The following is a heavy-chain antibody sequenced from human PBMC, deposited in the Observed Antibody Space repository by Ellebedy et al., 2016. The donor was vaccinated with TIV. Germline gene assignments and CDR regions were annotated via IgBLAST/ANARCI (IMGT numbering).Heavy chain of an antibody. D-gene: IGHD1-7*01. CDR1: GYSFTSYW. CDR2: IYPGDSDT. V-gene: IGHV5-51*01. CDR3: ARTSPELFDY. Sequence: GGSLRLXXKGSGYSFTSYWIGWVRQMPGKGLEWMGIIYPGDSDTRYSPSFQGQVTISADKSISTAYLQWSSLKASDTAMYYCARTSPELFDYWGQGTLVTVSS. J-gene: IGHJ4*02.